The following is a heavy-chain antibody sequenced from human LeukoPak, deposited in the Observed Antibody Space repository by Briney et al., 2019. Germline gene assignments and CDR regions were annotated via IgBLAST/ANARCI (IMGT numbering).Heavy chain of an antibody. CDR1: GYTFTGYY. CDR2: INPNSGGT. CDR3: ARTVDTAMVHFDY. J-gene: IGHJ4*02. Sequence: ASVKVSCKASGYTFTGYYMHWVRQAPAQGIEWMGWINPNSGGTNYAQKFQGWVTMTRDTSISTAYMELSRLRSDDTAVYYCARTVDTAMVHFDYWGQGTLVTVSS. D-gene: IGHD5-18*01. V-gene: IGHV1-2*04.